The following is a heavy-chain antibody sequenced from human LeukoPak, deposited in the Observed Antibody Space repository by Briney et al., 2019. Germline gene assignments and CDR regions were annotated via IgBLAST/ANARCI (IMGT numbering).Heavy chain of an antibody. J-gene: IGHJ4*02. CDR1: GYTFTSYD. Sequence: SVKVSCKASGYTFTSYDINWVRQAPGQGLEWMGRIIPILGIANYAQKFQGRVTITADKSTSTAYMELSSLRSEDTAVYYCANGGNSLLDYWGQGTLVTVSS. CDR3: ANGGNSLLDY. D-gene: IGHD4-23*01. CDR2: IIPILGIA. V-gene: IGHV1-69*04.